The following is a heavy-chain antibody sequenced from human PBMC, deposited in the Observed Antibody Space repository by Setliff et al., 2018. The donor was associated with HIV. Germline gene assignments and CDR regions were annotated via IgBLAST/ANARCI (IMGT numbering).Heavy chain of an antibody. CDR1: GYTFTDDF. D-gene: IGHD6-6*01. CDR2: INPKTGDT. J-gene: IGHJ5*02. CDR3: ARDWSMTSRESNWFDP. Sequence: ASVKVSCKASGYTFTDDFMHWVRQAPGQGLEWMGRINPKTGDTKYKQKFQGRVTMTRDASINTAYMELSSLTSDDTAVYYCARDWSMTSRESNWFDPWGQGTLVTVS. V-gene: IGHV1-2*06.